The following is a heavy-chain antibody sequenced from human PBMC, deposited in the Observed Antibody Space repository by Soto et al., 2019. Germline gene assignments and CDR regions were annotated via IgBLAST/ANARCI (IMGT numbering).Heavy chain of an antibody. CDR2: IIPIFGTA. J-gene: IGHJ4*02. V-gene: IGHV1-69*01. Sequence: QVQLVQSGAEVKKPGSSVKVSCKASGGTFSSYAISWVRQAPGQGLEWMGGIIPIFGTANYAQKFQGRVTITADESTSKAYMELSSLRSEDTAVYYCARDRMSYYDSSGYPSLRYWGQGTLVTVSS. CDR3: ARDRMSYYDSSGYPSLRY. CDR1: GGTFSSYA. D-gene: IGHD3-22*01.